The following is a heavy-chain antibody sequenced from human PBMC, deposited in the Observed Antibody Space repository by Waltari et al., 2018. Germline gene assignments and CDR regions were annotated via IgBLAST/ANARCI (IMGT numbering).Heavy chain of an antibody. CDR1: GDTFTAYY. D-gene: IGHD3-22*01. V-gene: IGHV1-69-2*01. CDR3: GTYSSDYLSYYFMDV. Sequence: EVQLVQSGAEVKKPGATVKISCKASGDTFTAYYIPWVQQAPGKGPEWMGLFDPEDGETIHAEKFQDRVTLTADTSTATAYMGLSSLRSEDTAVYYCGTYSSDYLSYYFMDVWGKGTTVTVSS. J-gene: IGHJ6*03. CDR2: FDPEDGET.